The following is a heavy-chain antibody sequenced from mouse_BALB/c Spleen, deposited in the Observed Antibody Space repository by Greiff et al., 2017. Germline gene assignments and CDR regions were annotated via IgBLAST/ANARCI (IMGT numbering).Heavy chain of an antibody. Sequence: EVQLQESGPGLVKPSQSLSLTCSVTGYSITSGYYWNWIRQFPGNKLEWMGYISYDGSNNYNPSLKNRISITRDTSKNQFFLKLNSVTTEDTATYYCASTYDYDVGYYFDYWGQGTTLTVSS. CDR3: ASTYDYDVGYYFDY. J-gene: IGHJ2*01. D-gene: IGHD2-4*01. CDR1: GYSITSGYY. V-gene: IGHV3-6*02. CDR2: ISYDGSN.